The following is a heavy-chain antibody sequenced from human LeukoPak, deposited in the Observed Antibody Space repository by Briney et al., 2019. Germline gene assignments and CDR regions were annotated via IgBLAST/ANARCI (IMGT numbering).Heavy chain of an antibody. V-gene: IGHV4-59*01. Sequence: SETLSLTCTVSGGSISSSYWCWIWQPPGGGREWVGYVYYSGSTNYNPSLKSRVTISVDTSKNQSSLKLSSVTAADTAVYYCARDQSSGWYGLDYWGQRTLVTVSS. D-gene: IGHD6-19*01. CDR2: VYYSGST. CDR3: ARDQSSGWYGLDY. CDR1: GGSISSSY. J-gene: IGHJ4*02.